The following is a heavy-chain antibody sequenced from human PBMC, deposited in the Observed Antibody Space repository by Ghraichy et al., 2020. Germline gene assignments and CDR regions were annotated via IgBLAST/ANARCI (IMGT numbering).Heavy chain of an antibody. CDR2: IYYSGHS. V-gene: IGHV4-39*02. CDR3: ASARIVEVFGARNHNWFDP. Sequence: ESLNISCAVSGASINSRSFYWGWIRQPPGKGLEWITSIYYSGHSYDNPSLKSRLTFSLDTSKNHFSLQLHSVTAADTAVYFCASARIVEVFGARNHNWFDPWGQGTLSSVSS. D-gene: IGHD2-15*01. CDR1: GASINSRSFY. J-gene: IGHJ5*02.